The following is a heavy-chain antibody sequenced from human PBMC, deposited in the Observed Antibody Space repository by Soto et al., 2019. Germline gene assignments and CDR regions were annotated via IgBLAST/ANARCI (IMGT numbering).Heavy chain of an antibody. D-gene: IGHD3-3*01. Sequence: QLQLQESGPGLLKPSETLSLTCNVSGASISTRSYYWGWIRQPPGEGLEWIASVYYSGRTFYNPSLKSRVTISVDTSKNQVSLKLDSVTAADTAFYYCASLAWDIPAGAFEAWGQGTMVVVSS. J-gene: IGHJ3*01. CDR3: ASLAWDIPAGAFEA. CDR1: GASISTRSYY. V-gene: IGHV4-39*01. CDR2: VYYSGRT.